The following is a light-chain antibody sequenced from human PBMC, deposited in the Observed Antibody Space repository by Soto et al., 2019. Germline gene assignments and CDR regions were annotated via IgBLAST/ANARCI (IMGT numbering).Light chain of an antibody. J-gene: IGKJ2*01. CDR2: GTS. V-gene: IGKV3-15*01. Sequence: EIVMTQSPVTLSLSPGERASLSCRASQSVGSNFAWYHQRPGQSPRVLIYGTSTRATGVPGRFSGSGSGTDFTLTISSLQSEDFAVYYCQQYNNWPYPFGQGTRLEIQ. CDR3: QQYNNWPYP. CDR1: QSVGSN.